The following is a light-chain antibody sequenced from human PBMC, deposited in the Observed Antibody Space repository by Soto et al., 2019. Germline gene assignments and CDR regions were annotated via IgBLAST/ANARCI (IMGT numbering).Light chain of an antibody. Sequence: EIVLTQSPGTLSLSPGEGATLSCRASQSISSTFLAWYQHKPGQAPRVLIYGASRRAAGIPDRFSGSGSGTDFTLTISRLAPDVFADYYWQQYESSWTFGQGTKVEMK. CDR2: GAS. CDR1: QSISSTF. J-gene: IGKJ1*01. V-gene: IGKV3-20*01. CDR3: QQYESSWT.